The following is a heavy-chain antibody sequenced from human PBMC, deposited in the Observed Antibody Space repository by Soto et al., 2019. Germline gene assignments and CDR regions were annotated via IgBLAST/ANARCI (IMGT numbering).Heavy chain of an antibody. D-gene: IGHD2-2*01. CDR2: IYYRGST. CDR3: GRYAGYVDS. CDR1: GGTIISSY. J-gene: IGHJ4*02. Sequence: SETLSLTCTVSGGTIISSYWSWIRQPPGRGLEWIGDIYYRGSTNYNPSLESRVAISIDTSKTQFSLKVSSVTAADTAVYYCGRYAGYVDSWGQGTLVTVSS. V-gene: IGHV4-59*01.